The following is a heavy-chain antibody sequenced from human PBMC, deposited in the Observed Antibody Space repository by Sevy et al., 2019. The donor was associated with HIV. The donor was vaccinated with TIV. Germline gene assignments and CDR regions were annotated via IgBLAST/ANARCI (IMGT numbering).Heavy chain of an antibody. V-gene: IGHV3-23*01. CDR1: GFTFSSFA. D-gene: IGHD6-13*01. CDR3: ARPTPKIAASSAAFFDY. J-gene: IGHJ4*02. Sequence: GGSLRLSCAASGFTFSSFAMSWVRQVPGKGLEWVSSINGRGGSTYYADSVKGRVTLSRDNSKNTLFLQMDSLRAEDTAIEYCARPTPKIAASSAAFFDYWGQGTLVTVSS. CDR2: INGRGGST.